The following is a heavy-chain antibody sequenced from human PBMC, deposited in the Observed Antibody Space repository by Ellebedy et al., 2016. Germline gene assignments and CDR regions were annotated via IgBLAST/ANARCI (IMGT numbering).Heavy chain of an antibody. CDR3: ARVGAVAAVDY. CDR1: GFTVSSKY. J-gene: IGHJ4*02. V-gene: IGHV3-53*01. Sequence: GGSLRLSCAASGFTVSSKYMGWVRQAPGKGLEWVSVIYSGNSTYYADSVKGRFTVSRDNSKNTLYLQMNSLRAEDTAVYYCARVGAVAAVDYWGQGTLVTVSS. D-gene: IGHD6-19*01. CDR2: IYSGNST.